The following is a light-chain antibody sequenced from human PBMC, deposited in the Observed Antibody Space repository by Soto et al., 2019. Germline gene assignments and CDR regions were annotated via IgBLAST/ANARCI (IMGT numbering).Light chain of an antibody. CDR1: QSISSW. Sequence: DIQMTQSPSTLSASVGDRVTITCRASQSISSWLAWYQQKPGKAPKPLIYDASSLESGVPSRFSGSGSGTEFTLTISRLQPDDFATYYCQQYNSHPWTFGQGTKVELK. J-gene: IGKJ1*01. CDR3: QQYNSHPWT. V-gene: IGKV1-5*01. CDR2: DAS.